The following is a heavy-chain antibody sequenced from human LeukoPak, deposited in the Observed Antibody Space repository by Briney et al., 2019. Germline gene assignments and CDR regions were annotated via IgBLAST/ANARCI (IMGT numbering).Heavy chain of an antibody. CDR2: ISGSGDNT. Sequence: GSLRLSCAASGFTFSTYVMSWVRQAPGKGLEWVSGISGSGDNTYYADSVKGRFTISRDNSKNTLYLQMNSLRAEDTAVYYCAKGSGYDTDFDYWGQGTLVSVSS. CDR1: GFTFSTYV. D-gene: IGHD5-12*01. J-gene: IGHJ4*02. V-gene: IGHV3-23*01. CDR3: AKGSGYDTDFDY.